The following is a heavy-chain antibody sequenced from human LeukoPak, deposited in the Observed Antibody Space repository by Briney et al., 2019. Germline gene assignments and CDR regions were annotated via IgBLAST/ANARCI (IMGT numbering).Heavy chain of an antibody. J-gene: IGHJ4*02. CDR3: AKEYTGSFSPFPSYFDY. D-gene: IGHD1-26*01. Sequence: GGSLRLSCAASGFTFSSYEMNWVRQAPGKGLEWVSYISSSGSTIYYADSVKGRFTISRDNSKNTLYLQMNSLRAEDTAVYYCAKEYTGSFSPFPSYFDYWGQGTLVTVSS. CDR2: ISSSGSTI. CDR1: GFTFSSYE. V-gene: IGHV3-48*03.